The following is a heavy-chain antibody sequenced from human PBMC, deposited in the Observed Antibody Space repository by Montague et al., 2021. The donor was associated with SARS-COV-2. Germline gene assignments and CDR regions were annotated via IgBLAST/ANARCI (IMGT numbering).Heavy chain of an antibody. CDR3: ARDSGYYDSSGYSYDAFDI. CDR1: GGSISSGGYY. Sequence: TLSLTCTVSGGSISSGGYYWSWIRQHPGKGLEWIGYIYHTGSTHYNSSLKSRVTISKETSKNHFSLNLSSVTAADSAVYYCARDSGYYDSSGYSYDAFDIWGKGTKVTVSS. CDR2: IYHTGST. D-gene: IGHD3-22*01. V-gene: IGHV4-31*03. J-gene: IGHJ3*02.